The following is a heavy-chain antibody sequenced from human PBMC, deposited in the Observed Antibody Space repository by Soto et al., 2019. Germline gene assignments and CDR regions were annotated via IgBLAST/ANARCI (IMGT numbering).Heavy chain of an antibody. CDR3: ARGLGTNGLDV. V-gene: IGHV1-18*04. CDR1: GYKFTTYG. Sequence: QVQLLQSGAEVMKPGASVKVSCKASGYKFTTYGITWVRQAPGQGLEWLGGISTYNGNTDYAQNLQDRVTMTTETSTSTAYLEVRSLTSDDTAVYFCARGLGTNGLDVWGQGTTVTVSS. CDR2: ISTYNGNT. D-gene: IGHD7-27*01. J-gene: IGHJ6*02.